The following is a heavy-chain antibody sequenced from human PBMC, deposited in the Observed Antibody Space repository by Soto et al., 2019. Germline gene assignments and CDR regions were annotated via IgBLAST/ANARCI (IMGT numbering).Heavy chain of an antibody. CDR1: GGTFSSYA. Sequence: ASVKVSCKASGGTFSSYAISWVRQAPGQGLEWMGRIIPIFGTANYAQNFQGRVTITADESTSTAYMELSSLRSEDTAVYYCARQEGGLWSYWGQGTLVTVSS. CDR3: ARQEGGLWSY. D-gene: IGHD3-10*01. CDR2: IIPIFGTA. V-gene: IGHV1-69*13. J-gene: IGHJ4*02.